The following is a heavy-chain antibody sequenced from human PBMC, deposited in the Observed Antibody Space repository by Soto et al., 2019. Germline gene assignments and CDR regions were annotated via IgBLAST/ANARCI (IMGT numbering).Heavy chain of an antibody. V-gene: IGHV3-7*01. D-gene: IGHD3-10*01. CDR2: IKQDGSEK. CDR1: GFTFSSYW. Sequence: EVQLVESGGGLVQPGGSLRLSCAASGFTFSSYWMSWVRQAPGKGLECLANIKQDGSEKYYVDSVKGRFTISRDNAKNSLFLQMNSLRAEDTAVYYCARDRGRGVTVDHWGQGTLVTVSS. J-gene: IGHJ4*02. CDR3: ARDRGRGVTVDH.